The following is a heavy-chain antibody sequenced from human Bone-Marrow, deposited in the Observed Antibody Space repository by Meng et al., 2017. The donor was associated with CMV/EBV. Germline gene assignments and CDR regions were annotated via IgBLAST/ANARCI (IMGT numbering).Heavy chain of an antibody. CDR1: GITFSSYS. D-gene: IGHD3-3*01. J-gene: IGHJ6*02. Sequence: GESLKISCAASGITFSSYSMNWVRQAPGKGLEWVSSISSSSSYIYYAYSVKGRFTISRDNAKNSLYLQMNSLRAEDTAVYYCARNVLRFLEWLPYYYYYGMDGWGQGTTVTVSS. V-gene: IGHV3-21*01. CDR2: ISSSSSYI. CDR3: ARNVLRFLEWLPYYYYYGMDG.